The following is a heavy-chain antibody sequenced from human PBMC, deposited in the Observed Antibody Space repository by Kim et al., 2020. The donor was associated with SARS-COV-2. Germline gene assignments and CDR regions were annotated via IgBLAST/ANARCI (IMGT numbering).Heavy chain of an antibody. CDR2: IYYSGST. Sequence: SETLSLTCTVSGGSISSYYWSWIRQPPGKGLEWIGYIYYSGSTNYNPSLKSRVTISVDTSKNHFSLKLSSVTAADTAVYYCARGWYYYDSSGYRGGFDYWGQGTLVTVSS. J-gene: IGHJ4*02. D-gene: IGHD3-22*01. CDR1: GGSISSYY. V-gene: IGHV4-59*01. CDR3: ARGWYYYDSSGYRGGFDY.